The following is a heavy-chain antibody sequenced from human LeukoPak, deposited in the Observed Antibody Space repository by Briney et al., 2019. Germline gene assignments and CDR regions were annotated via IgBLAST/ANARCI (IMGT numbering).Heavy chain of an antibody. CDR2: IIPIFGTA. J-gene: IGHJ4*02. Sequence: SVKVSCKASGGTFSSYAISWVRQAPGQGLEWMGGIIPIFGTANYAQKFQGRVTITADESTSTAYMELSSLRSEDTAVYYCARVSERIAIFGVVTSFDYWGQGTLVTVSS. D-gene: IGHD3-3*01. CDR1: GGTFSSYA. V-gene: IGHV1-69*13. CDR3: ARVSERIAIFGVVTSFDY.